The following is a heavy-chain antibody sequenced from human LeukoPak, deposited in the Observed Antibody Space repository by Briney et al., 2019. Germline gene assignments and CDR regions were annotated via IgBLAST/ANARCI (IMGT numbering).Heavy chain of an antibody. CDR2: IYYRGDT. J-gene: IGHJ2*01. D-gene: IGHD4-23*01. CDR1: GGSMSGYY. V-gene: IGHV4-59*01. CDR3: ARSGNGNIDWYFDL. Sequence: SSETLSLTCTVSGGSMSGYYWSWIRQPPGRGLEWIGYIYYRGDTKYNPSLKSRVIILIDTSKNQFSLNLNSVTAADTAVYYCARSGNGNIDWYFDLWGRGTLVTVSS.